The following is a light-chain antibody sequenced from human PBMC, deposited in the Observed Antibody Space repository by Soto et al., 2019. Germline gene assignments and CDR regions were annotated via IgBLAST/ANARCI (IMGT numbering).Light chain of an antibody. J-gene: IGKJ4*01. Sequence: EIVLTQSPATLSLSPGDRATLSCRASQSVGSYLGWYQHRPGQAPRLLIYDASNTATGIPARFSGSGSGTDFTLTISSLEPEDFAVYSCQQRSDWPSTFGGGTKVEIK. V-gene: IGKV3-11*01. CDR3: QQRSDWPST. CDR1: QSVGSY. CDR2: DAS.